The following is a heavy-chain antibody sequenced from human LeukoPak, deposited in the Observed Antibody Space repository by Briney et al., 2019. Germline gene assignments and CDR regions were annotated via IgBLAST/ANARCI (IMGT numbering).Heavy chain of an antibody. CDR3: ARDRSAGGSYSYHDAFDI. J-gene: IGHJ3*02. V-gene: IGHV3-48*03. Sequence: GGSLRLSCAASGFTFSSYEMNWVRQAPGKGLEWVSYISSSGSNIYYADSVKGRFTISRDNAKHSLYLQMHSLRAEDTAVYYCARDRSAGGSYSYHDAFDIWGQGTMVTVSS. CDR1: GFTFSSYE. CDR2: ISSSGSNI. D-gene: IGHD1-26*01.